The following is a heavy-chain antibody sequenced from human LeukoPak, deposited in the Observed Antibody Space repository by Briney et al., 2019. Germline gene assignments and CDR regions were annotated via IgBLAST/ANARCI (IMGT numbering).Heavy chain of an antibody. V-gene: IGHV3-23*01. J-gene: IGHJ4*02. CDR3: AKDGRGNYLRYFDY. CDR1: GFTFNTYA. D-gene: IGHD1-26*01. Sequence: GGSLRLSCEASGFTFNTYAIYWVRQAPGKGLEWVSAISGGGGTTYYADSVKGRFTISRDNSKNTLYLQMNSLRAEDTAVYYCAKDGRGNYLRYFDYWGQGTLVTVSS. CDR2: ISGGGGTT.